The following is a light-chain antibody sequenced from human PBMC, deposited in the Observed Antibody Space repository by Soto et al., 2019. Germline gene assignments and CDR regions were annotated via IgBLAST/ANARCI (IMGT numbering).Light chain of an antibody. V-gene: IGKV1-39*01. Sequence: DIQMTQSPSSLSASVGDRVTITCRASQSINTYLNWYQQKPGKAPKLLIYTTSNLQSGVPSRFSGSGSGTDFTLTISSLQPEDFATYYCQQSYSTWTFGQGTNVEIK. CDR1: QSINTY. CDR2: TTS. J-gene: IGKJ1*01. CDR3: QQSYSTWT.